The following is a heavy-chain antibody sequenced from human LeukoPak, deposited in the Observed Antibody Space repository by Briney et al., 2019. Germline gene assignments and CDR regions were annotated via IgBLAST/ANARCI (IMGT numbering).Heavy chain of an antibody. Sequence: GGSLRLSCAASGFTFSSYWMSWVRQAPGRGLEWVANIKQDGSEKYYEDSVKGRFTISRDNAKKSLYLQMNSLRGEDTAIYYCAEGSNYGDSSFWGQGTLVTVSS. CDR1: GFTFSSYW. J-gene: IGHJ4*02. CDR2: IKQDGSEK. D-gene: IGHD4-17*01. CDR3: AEGSNYGDSSF. V-gene: IGHV3-7*01.